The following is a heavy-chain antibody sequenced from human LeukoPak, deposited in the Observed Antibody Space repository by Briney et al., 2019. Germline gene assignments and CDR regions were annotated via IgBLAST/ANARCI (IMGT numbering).Heavy chain of an antibody. V-gene: IGHV4-59*01. J-gene: IGHJ6*03. D-gene: IGHD5-18*01. CDR3: ARDYGYSYGSEYYYMDV. CDR2: IYYSWST. CDR1: GGSISSYY. Sequence: PSETLSLTCTVSGGSISSYYWSWIRQPPGKGLEWIGYIYYSWSTKYNPSLKSRVTISVDTSKNQFSLKLSSVTAADTAVYYCARDYGYSYGSEYYYMDVWGKGTTVTVSS.